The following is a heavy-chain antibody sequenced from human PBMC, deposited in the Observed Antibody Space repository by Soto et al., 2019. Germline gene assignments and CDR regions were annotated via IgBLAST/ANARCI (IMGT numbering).Heavy chain of an antibody. CDR1: GFTFSSYG. V-gene: IGHV3-30*18. J-gene: IGHJ4*02. CDR2: ISYDGSNK. Sequence: GGSLRLSCAASGFTFSSYGMHWVRQAPGKGLEWVAVISYDGSNKYYADYVKGRFTISRDNSKNTLYLQMNSLRAEDTAVYYCAKETRPPTLLYFDWLPIDYWGQGTLVTVSS. CDR3: AKETRPPTLLYFDWLPIDY. D-gene: IGHD3-9*01.